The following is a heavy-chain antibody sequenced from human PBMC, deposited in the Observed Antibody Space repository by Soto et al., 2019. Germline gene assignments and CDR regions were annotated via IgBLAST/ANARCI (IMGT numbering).Heavy chain of an antibody. V-gene: IGHV3-21*01. CDR1: GFTFRTYT. Sequence: GGALRLSCISSGFTFRTYTMNWVRQARGKGLEWVSGIRGFSPYTFYAESVKGRFTISRDNAKNSLYLQMNSLRAEDTAVYYCARDRGYDAHDYYYNAMDVWGQATTVTVSS. D-gene: IGHD2-15*01. CDR3: ARDRGYDAHDYYYNAMDV. J-gene: IGHJ6*02. CDR2: IRGFSPYT.